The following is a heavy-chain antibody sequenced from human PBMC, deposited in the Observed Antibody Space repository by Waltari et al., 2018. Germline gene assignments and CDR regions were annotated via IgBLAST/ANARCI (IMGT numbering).Heavy chain of an antibody. CDR2: IYYSGST. CDR1: DGSISSSSYY. J-gene: IGHJ3*02. Sequence: QLQLQESGPGLVKPSETLSLTCTVSDGSISSSSYYWGWIRQPPGKGLEWIGSIYYSGSTYYNPSLKRRVTISVDTSKNQFSLKLSSVTAADTAVYYCAREGLSDAFDIWGQGTMVTVSS. CDR3: AREGLSDAFDI. V-gene: IGHV4-39*07.